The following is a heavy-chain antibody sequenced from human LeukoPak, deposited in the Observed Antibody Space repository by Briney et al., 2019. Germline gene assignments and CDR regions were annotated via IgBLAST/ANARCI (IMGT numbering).Heavy chain of an antibody. J-gene: IGHJ3*02. CDR3: AREARMTRGFAFDI. D-gene: IGHD1-14*01. Sequence: GRSLRLSCAASGFTFSSYAMHWVRQAPGKGLEWVAVISYDGSNKYYADSVKGRFTISRDNSKNTLYLQMSSLRAEDTAVYYCAREARMTRGFAFDIWGQGTMVTVSS. CDR1: GFTFSSYA. CDR2: ISYDGSNK. V-gene: IGHV3-30*04.